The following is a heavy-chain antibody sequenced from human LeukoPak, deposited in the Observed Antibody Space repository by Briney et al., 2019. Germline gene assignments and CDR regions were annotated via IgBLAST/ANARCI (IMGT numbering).Heavy chain of an antibody. Sequence: GGSLRLSCAASGFTVSSNYMSWVRQAPGKGLEWVPVIYSGGSTYYADSVKGRFTISRDNSKNTLYLQMNSLRAEDTAVYYCARALNYYGSGSYYNIWGQGTMVTVSS. J-gene: IGHJ3*02. CDR1: GFTVSSNY. D-gene: IGHD3-10*01. CDR2: IYSGGST. CDR3: ARALNYYGSGSYYNI. V-gene: IGHV3-53*01.